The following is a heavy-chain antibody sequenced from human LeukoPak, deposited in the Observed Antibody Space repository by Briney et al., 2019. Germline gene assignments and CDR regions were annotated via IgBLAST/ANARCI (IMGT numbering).Heavy chain of an antibody. CDR3: ARDRTYSNDMDV. CDR1: GFTFSSYS. V-gene: IGHV3-21*01. Sequence: GGSLRLSCAASGFTFSSYSMNWVRQAPGKGLEWVSSISSSSSYIYYADSVKGRFTISRDNAKNSLYLQMNGLRAEDTAVYYCARDRTYSNDMDVWGKGTTVTVSS. D-gene: IGHD6-13*01. J-gene: IGHJ6*03. CDR2: ISSSSSYI.